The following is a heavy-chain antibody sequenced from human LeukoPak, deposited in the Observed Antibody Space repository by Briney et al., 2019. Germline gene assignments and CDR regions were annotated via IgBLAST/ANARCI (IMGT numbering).Heavy chain of an antibody. J-gene: IGHJ3*02. D-gene: IGHD1-1*01. CDR3: ARAPTGTHAFDI. Sequence: GGSLRLSCAASGFTFSSYAMHWVRQAPGKGLEWVAVISYDGSNKYYADSVKGRFTISRDNSKNTLYLQMNSLRAEDTAVYYCARAPTGTHAFDIWGQGTMVTVSS. CDR2: ISYDGSNK. CDR1: GFTFSSYA. V-gene: IGHV3-30-3*01.